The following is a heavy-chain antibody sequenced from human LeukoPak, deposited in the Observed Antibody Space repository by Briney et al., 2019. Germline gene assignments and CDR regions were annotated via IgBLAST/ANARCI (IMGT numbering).Heavy chain of an antibody. CDR2: ISWNSGSI. CDR3: AKAAVANYFDY. J-gene: IGHJ4*02. D-gene: IGHD6-19*01. V-gene: IGHV3-9*01. CDR1: GFTFDDYA. Sequence: PGGSLRLSCAASGFTFDDYAMHWVRQAPGKGLEWVSGISWNSGSIGYADSVKGRFTISRDNAKNSLYLQMNSLRAEDTALYYCAKAAVANYFDYWGQGTLVTVSS.